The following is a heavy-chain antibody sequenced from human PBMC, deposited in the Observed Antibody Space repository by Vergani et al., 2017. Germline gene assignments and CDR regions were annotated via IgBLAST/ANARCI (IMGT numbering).Heavy chain of an antibody. J-gene: IGHJ4*02. CDR2: INNSGST. CDR1: GGSFSGYY. V-gene: IGHV4-34*01. Sequence: QVQLQQWGAGLLKPSETLSLTCAVYGGSFSGYYWSWIRQPPGKGLEWIGEINNSGSTNYNPSLKSRVTISVDTSKNQIALKLSSVTAADTAVYYCARDGASSSWSAFDYWGQGTLVTVSS. D-gene: IGHD6-13*01. CDR3: ARDGASSSWSAFDY.